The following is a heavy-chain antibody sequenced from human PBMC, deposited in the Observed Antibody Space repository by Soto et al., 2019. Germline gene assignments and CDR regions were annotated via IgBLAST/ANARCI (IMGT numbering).Heavy chain of an antibody. Sequence: GGSLRLSCAASGFTFRRYDMNWVRQAPGKGLEWVSFITGSGSSTYNAESVKGRFTISRDNSRNTLYLQMNSLRAEDTAVYYCAKESSNYPYFDYWGQGTPVTVSS. J-gene: IGHJ4*02. CDR1: GFTFRRYD. CDR2: ITGSGSST. D-gene: IGHD3-3*01. V-gene: IGHV3-23*01. CDR3: AKESSNYPYFDY.